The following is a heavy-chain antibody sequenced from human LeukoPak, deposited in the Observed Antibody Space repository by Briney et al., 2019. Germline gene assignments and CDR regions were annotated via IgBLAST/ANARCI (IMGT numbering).Heavy chain of an antibody. CDR2: IKQDGSEK. J-gene: IGHJ4*02. CDR1: GFTFSSYW. V-gene: IGHV3-7*01. Sequence: GGSLRLSCAASGFTFSSYWMSWVRQAPGKGLEWVANIKQDGSEKYYVDSVKGRFTISRDNAKNSLYLQMTSLRAEDTAAYYCARGAYGDYVSTYWGQGTLVTVSS. CDR3: ARGAYGDYVSTY. D-gene: IGHD4-17*01.